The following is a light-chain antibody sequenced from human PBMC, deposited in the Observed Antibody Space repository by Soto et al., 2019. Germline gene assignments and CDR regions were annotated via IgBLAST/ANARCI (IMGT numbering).Light chain of an antibody. CDR1: QSVNNY. J-gene: IGKJ4*01. CDR3: QERSNWPRDS. CDR2: GAS. V-gene: IGKV3-11*02. Sequence: EIVLTQSQATLSLSPGERATLSCRASQSVNNYLAWYQQKPGQSPRLVIYGASGRATGIPARFSGSGSGRDFTLTISRLEPEDFAVYYCQERSNWPRDSFGGGTKVEMK.